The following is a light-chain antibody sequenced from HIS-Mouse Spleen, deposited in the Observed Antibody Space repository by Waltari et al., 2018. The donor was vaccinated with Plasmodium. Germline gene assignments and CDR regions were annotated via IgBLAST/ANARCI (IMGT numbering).Light chain of an antibody. V-gene: IGKV1-9*01. Sequence: DIQLTQSPSFLSASVGDSVTITCRASQGISSYLAWYQQKPGQAPKLLIYAASTLQSGVPSRFSGSGSGTEFTLTISSLQPEDFATYCCQQLPLYPSPFFQGTKLEIK. J-gene: IGKJ2*01. CDR1: QGISSY. CDR3: QQLPLYPSP. CDR2: AAS.